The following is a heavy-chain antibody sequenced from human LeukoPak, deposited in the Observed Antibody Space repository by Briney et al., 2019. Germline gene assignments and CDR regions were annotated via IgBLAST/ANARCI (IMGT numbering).Heavy chain of an antibody. CDR3: ARVRLGRGLDY. CDR1: GDSISSSY. CDR2: IHTSGST. J-gene: IGHJ4*02. Sequence: SETLSLTCTVSGDSISSSYWGWIRQPAGKGLEWIGRIHTSGSTYYSPSLKSRVTMSVDTSTNQFSLKRSSVTAADTAMYYCARVRLGRGLDYWGQGTLVTVSS. V-gene: IGHV4-4*07. D-gene: IGHD3-16*01.